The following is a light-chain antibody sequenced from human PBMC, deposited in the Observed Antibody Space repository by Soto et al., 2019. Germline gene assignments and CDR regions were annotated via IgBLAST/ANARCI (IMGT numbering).Light chain of an antibody. V-gene: IGKV1-5*03. CDR1: QSISSW. CDR3: QKYESYPKT. CDR2: KAS. Sequence: DSQMTQYPSTLSASIGDRVTITCRAGQSISSWLAWYQQKPGKAPKLLISKASTLQSGVPPRFSGSGSGTEFALPISSLQPDDFAHYYCQKYESYPKTFGGGTKVEIK. J-gene: IGKJ4*01.